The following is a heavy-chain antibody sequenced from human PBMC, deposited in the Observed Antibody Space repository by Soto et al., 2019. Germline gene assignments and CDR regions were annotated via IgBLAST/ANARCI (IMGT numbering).Heavy chain of an antibody. CDR3: ARDNQDYGDLDDAFDI. CDR2: INAGNGNT. J-gene: IGHJ3*02. Sequence: ASVKVSCKASGYTFTSYAMHWVRQAPGQRLEWMGWINAGNGNTKYSQKFQGRVTITRDTSASTAYMELSSLRSEDTAVYYCARDNQDYGDLDDAFDIWGQGTMVTVSS. D-gene: IGHD4-17*01. V-gene: IGHV1-3*01. CDR1: GYTFTSYA.